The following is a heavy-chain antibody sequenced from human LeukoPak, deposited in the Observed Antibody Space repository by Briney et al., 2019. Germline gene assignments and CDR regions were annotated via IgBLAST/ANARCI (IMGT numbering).Heavy chain of an antibody. J-gene: IGHJ5*02. CDR2: IYYSGNT. V-gene: IGHV4-59*08. CDR3: ARHRGYCSSTSCLNWFDP. Sequence: VKPSETLSLTCTVSGASIRSYYWSWIRQPPGKGLEWIGYIYYSGNTDYNFSLQSRVTISVDMSKNQFSLKLSSVTAADTAVYYCARHRGYCSSTSCLNWFDPWGQGTLVTVSS. D-gene: IGHD2-2*01. CDR1: GASIRSYY.